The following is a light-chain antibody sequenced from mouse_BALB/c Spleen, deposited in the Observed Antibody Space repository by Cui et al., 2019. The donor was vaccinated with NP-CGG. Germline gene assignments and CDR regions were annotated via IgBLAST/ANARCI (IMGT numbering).Light chain of an antibody. CDR2: GTK. Sequence: HAVVTQDSALTTSPGETVTLTCRSSTGAVTTSNYANWVQEKPDHLFSGLIGGTKNRVPGVPARFSGSLIGDKAALTITGAQTEDEAIYFCALWYSNHWVFGGGTKLTVL. CDR1: TGAVTTSNY. J-gene: IGLJ1*01. CDR3: ALWYSNHWV. V-gene: IGLV1*01.